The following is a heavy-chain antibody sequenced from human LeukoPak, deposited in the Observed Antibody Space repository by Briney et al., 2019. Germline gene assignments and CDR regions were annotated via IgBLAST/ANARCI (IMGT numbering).Heavy chain of an antibody. CDR3: ARGTLYYGSESYDY. J-gene: IGHJ4*02. D-gene: IGHD3-10*01. CDR1: GFPFSAYE. CDR2: ISVSGGTI. V-gene: IGHV3-48*03. Sequence: GGSLRLSCAASGFPFSAYEMNWVRQAPGKGLEWVSYISVSGGTIYYADSVKGRFTISRDNAKQSLYLQMNSLRAEDTAVYYCARGTLYYGSESYDYWGQGTLVIVSS.